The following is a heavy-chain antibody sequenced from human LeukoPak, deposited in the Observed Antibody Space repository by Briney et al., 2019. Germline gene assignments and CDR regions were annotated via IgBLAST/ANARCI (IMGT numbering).Heavy chain of an antibody. D-gene: IGHD2/OR15-2a*01. CDR2: IFYSGGST. V-gene: IGHV4-59*08. J-gene: IGHJ4*02. CDR3: ARRNTAEASIDF. Sequence: PSETLSLTCTVSGGSIIGHWWSWIRQPPGKGLEWIGDIFYSGGSTNYNPSLKSRLTMSLDTSRNQFSLRLASVTAADTAMYYCARRNTAEASIDFGGQGPLDTASS. CDR1: GGSIIGHW.